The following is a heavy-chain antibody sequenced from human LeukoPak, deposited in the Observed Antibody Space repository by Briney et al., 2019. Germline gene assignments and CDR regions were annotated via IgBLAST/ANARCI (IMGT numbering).Heavy chain of an antibody. Sequence: ASVKVSCKVSGYTLTEFSMHWVRQAPGKGLEWMGGFDPEDGETIYAQELQGRVTMTKDTSTDTAYMELSSLRSEDTAVYYCATWYYYDSSDYSLADYWGQGTLVTVSS. J-gene: IGHJ4*02. CDR3: ATWYYYDSSDYSLADY. D-gene: IGHD3-22*01. CDR2: FDPEDGET. CDR1: GYTLTEFS. V-gene: IGHV1-24*01.